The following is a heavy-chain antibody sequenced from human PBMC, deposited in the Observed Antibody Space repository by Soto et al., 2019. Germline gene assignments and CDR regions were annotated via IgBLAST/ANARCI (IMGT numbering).Heavy chain of an antibody. D-gene: IGHD5-12*01. CDR3: ARDRGYSGYNSFDY. CDR1: GFTFSSFG. Sequence: EVQLVESGGGLVQPGGSLRLSCTASGFTFSSFGMNWVRQAPGKGLEWISYISSSSSTIYHADSVKGRFTISRDNAKKSLYLQVNSLRDEDTAVYYCARDRGYSGYNSFDYWGQGTLVTVSS. V-gene: IGHV3-48*02. J-gene: IGHJ4*02. CDR2: ISSSSSTI.